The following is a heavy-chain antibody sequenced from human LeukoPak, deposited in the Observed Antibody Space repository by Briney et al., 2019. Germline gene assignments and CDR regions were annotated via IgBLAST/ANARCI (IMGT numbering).Heavy chain of an antibody. J-gene: IGHJ4*02. Sequence: GGSLRLSCAASGFTFSSYAMSWVRQAPGKRLEWVSAISGSGGSTYYADSVKGRFTISRDNSKDTLYLQMNSLRAEDTAVYYCAAKPHPICSSTSCYTFDYWGQGTLVTVSS. D-gene: IGHD2-2*01. CDR1: GFTFSSYA. CDR2: ISGSGGST. CDR3: AAKPHPICSSTSCYTFDY. V-gene: IGHV3-23*01.